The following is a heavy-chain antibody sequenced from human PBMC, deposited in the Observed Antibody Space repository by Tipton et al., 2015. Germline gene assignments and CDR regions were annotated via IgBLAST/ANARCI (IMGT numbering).Heavy chain of an antibody. V-gene: IGHV4-39*01. Sequence: TLSLTCSVSGDSITSSRYYWGWIRQPPGKGLEWIGNIFYSGITYYTPSLRSRVTVSVDTSKNKFSLKLISVTAADTAVYYCARGEMATYRIHYFDYWGQGVLVTVST. J-gene: IGHJ4*02. CDR1: GDSITSSRYY. D-gene: IGHD5-24*01. CDR2: IFYSGIT. CDR3: ARGEMATYRIHYFDY.